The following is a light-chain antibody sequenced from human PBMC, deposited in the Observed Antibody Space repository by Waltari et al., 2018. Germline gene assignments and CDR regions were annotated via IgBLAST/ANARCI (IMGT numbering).Light chain of an antibody. V-gene: IGLV2-11*01. CDR1: SSDVGSYTY. Sequence: QSALTQPRSVSGSPGQSVPISCTGTSSDVGSYTYVSWDQQHPGKAPKLGIYDVSKRPSGVPDRFSGSKSANTASLTISGLQAEDEADYYCCSYAGSYTLEVFGGGTKLTVL. J-gene: IGLJ3*02. CDR2: DVS. CDR3: CSYAGSYTLEV.